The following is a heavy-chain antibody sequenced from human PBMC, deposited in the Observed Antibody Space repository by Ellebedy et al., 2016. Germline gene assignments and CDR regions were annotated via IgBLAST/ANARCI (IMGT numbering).Heavy chain of an antibody. D-gene: IGHD1-26*01. CDR2: ISYDGSNK. CDR1: GFTFSSYG. CDR3: AKEWELDYYFDY. J-gene: IGHJ4*02. Sequence: GGSLRLXXAASGFTFSSYGMHWVRQAPGKGLEWVAVISYDGSNKYYADSVKGRFTISRDNSKNTLYLQMNSLRAEDTAVYYCAKEWELDYYFDYWGQGTLVTVSS. V-gene: IGHV3-30*18.